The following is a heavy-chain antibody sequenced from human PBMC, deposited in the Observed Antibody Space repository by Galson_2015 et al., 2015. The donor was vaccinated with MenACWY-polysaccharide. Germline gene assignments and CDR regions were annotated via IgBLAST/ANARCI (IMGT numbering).Heavy chain of an antibody. V-gene: IGHV4-38-2*01. Sequence: ETLSLTCAVSGYSISSGYYWGWIRQPPGKGLEWIGSIYHSGSTYYNPSLKSRVTISVDTSKNQFSLKLSSVTAADTAVYYWARVEKYSGSYYILHWGQGTLVTVSS. CDR2: IYHSGST. CDR1: GYSISSGYY. D-gene: IGHD1-26*01. J-gene: IGHJ4*02. CDR3: ARVEKYSGSYYILH.